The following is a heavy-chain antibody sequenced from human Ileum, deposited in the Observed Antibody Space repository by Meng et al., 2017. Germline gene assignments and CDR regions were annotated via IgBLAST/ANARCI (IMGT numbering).Heavy chain of an antibody. CDR1: GGSFNDYY. V-gene: IGHV4-34*01. J-gene: IGHJ4*02. CDR2: IHHSGRT. Sequence: QVQLNQWGAGLLKPSETLSPTCACFGGSFNDYYWSWVRQSPGKGLEWIGQIHHSGRTNYKSSLERRVTISIDTSKSQFSLKLTSVTAADTAMYYCVRGPARETHDFDYWGQGALVTVSS. D-gene: IGHD1-26*01. CDR3: VRGPARETHDFDY.